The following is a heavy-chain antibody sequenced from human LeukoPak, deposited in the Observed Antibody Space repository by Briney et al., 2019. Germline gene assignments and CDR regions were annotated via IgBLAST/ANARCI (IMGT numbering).Heavy chain of an antibody. CDR2: IYSGGDT. CDR3: ARDHDYYDSSGYFYYFDY. Sequence: PGGSLRLSCAASELTVSSNYMSWVRQAPGKGLEWVSVIYSGGDTYYADSVKGRFTISRDNAKNSLYLQMNSLRAEDTAVYYCARDHDYYDSSGYFYYFDYWGQGTLVTVSS. V-gene: IGHV3-66*01. CDR1: ELTVSSNY. D-gene: IGHD3-22*01. J-gene: IGHJ4*02.